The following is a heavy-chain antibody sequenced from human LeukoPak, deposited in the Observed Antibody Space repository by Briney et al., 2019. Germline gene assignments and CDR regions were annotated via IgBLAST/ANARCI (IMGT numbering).Heavy chain of an antibody. CDR2: IIPIFGTA. V-gene: IGHV1-69*13. D-gene: IGHD2-2*01. CDR3: ARDRGYCSSTSCPEGGYMDV. Sequence: SVKVSCKASGGTFSSYAISWVRQAPGQGLEWMGGIIPIFGTANYAQRFQGRVTITADESTSTAYMELSSLRSEDTAVYYCARDRGYCSSTSCPEGGYMDVWGKGTTVTVSS. J-gene: IGHJ6*03. CDR1: GGTFSSYA.